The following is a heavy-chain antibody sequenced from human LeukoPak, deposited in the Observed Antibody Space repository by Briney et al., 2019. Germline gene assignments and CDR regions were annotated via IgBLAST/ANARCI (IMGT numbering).Heavy chain of an antibody. CDR2: IGSGGKR. CDR3: AKGRDYYYDSSGYGFDP. D-gene: IGHD3-22*01. Sequence: PGGSLRLSCAASGFTFSAYGMSWVRQAPGKGLEWVSFIGSGGKRHYSASVKGGFAISRDNSKSMLFLQLNSLRAEDTALYYCAKGRDYYYDSSGYGFDPWGQGTLVTVSS. CDR1: GFTFSAYG. J-gene: IGHJ5*02. V-gene: IGHV3-23*01.